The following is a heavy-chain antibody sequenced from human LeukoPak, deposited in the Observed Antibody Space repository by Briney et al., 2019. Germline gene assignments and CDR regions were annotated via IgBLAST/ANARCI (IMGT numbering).Heavy chain of an antibody. CDR1: GFTFSSYG. V-gene: IGHV3-33*01. D-gene: IGHD3-22*01. Sequence: GSLRLSCAASGFTFSSYGMHWVRQAPGKGLEWVAVIWYDGSNKYYADSVKGRFTISRDNSKNTLYLQMNSLRAEDTAVYYCARDHYYDSSGYYTYWGQGTLVTVSS. J-gene: IGHJ4*02. CDR2: IWYDGSNK. CDR3: ARDHYYDSSGYYTY.